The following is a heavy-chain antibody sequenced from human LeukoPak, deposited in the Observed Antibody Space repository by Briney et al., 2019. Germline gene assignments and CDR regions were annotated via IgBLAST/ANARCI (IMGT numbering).Heavy chain of an antibody. Sequence: GGSLRLSCAASGFTFSNYAMSWVRQAPGKGLEWVSAISGSGGSTYYADSVKGRFTISRDNSKNTLYLQMNSLRAEDTAVYYCAKHNDFWSGFYRQFDYWGQGTLVTVSS. CDR2: ISGSGGST. CDR3: AKHNDFWSGFYRQFDY. D-gene: IGHD3-3*01. J-gene: IGHJ4*02. V-gene: IGHV3-23*01. CDR1: GFTFSNYA.